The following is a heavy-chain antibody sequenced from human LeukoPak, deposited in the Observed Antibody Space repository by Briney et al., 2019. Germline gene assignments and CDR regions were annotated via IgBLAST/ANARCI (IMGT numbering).Heavy chain of an antibody. CDR2: LSAVGST. CDR3: ARDHRGSGSRYYYYYMDV. Sequence: GGSLRLSCAASGFSVSSNSMNWVRQAPRTGLEWVSVLSAVGSTYYADSVKGRFTISRDNSKNTLYLQMNSLRAEDTAVYYCARDHRGSGSRYYYYYMDVWGKGTTVTISS. CDR1: GFSVSSNS. V-gene: IGHV3-66*01. J-gene: IGHJ6*03. D-gene: IGHD3-10*01.